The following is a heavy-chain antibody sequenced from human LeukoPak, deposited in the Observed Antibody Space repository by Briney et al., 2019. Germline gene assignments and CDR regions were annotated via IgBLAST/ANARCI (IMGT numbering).Heavy chain of an antibody. V-gene: IGHV1-46*01. CDR1: GYTFTSYY. D-gene: IGHD1-26*01. J-gene: IGHJ4*02. CDR3: AYSGSPIYLDY. Sequence: ASVTVSCKASGYTFTSYYMHWVRQAPGQGLEWMGIINPSGGSTSYAQKFQGRVTMTRDTSTSTVYMELSSLRSEDTAVYYCAYSGSPIYLDYWGQGTLVTVSS. CDR2: INPSGGST.